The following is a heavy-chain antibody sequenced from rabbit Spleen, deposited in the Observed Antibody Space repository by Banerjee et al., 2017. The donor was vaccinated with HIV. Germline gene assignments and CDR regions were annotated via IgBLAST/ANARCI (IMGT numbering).Heavy chain of an antibody. Sequence: QQQLVESGGGLVKPGASLTLTCKASGVSFSDKDVMCWVRQAPGKGLEWIACINIVTGKSVYASWAKGRFIMSRTSSTKVTLQMTSLTAADTATYFCARSANSNDQFNLWGPGTLVTVS. J-gene: IGHJ4*01. D-gene: IGHD1-1*01. V-gene: IGHV1S45*01. CDR1: GVSFSDKDV. CDR3: ARSANSNDQFNL. CDR2: INIVTGKS.